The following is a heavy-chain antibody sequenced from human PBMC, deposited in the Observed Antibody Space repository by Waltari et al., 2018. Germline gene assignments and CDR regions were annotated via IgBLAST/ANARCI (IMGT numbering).Heavy chain of an antibody. CDR3: ARLYSNYGPTNWFDP. CDR1: GGSISSSSSY. V-gene: IGHV4-39*01. CDR2: IYYSGTT. Sequence: QLQLQESGPGLVKPSETLSLTCTVSGGSISSSSSYWGWIRQPPGKGLEWIGSIYYSGTTYYNPSLKSRVTISVNTSKNQFSLKLSSVTAADTAVFYCARLYSNYGPTNWFDPWGQGTMVTVSS. J-gene: IGHJ5*02. D-gene: IGHD4-4*01.